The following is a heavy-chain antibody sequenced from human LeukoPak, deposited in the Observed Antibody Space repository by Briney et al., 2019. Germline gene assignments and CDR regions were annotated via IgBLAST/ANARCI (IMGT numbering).Heavy chain of an antibody. J-gene: IGHJ1*01. CDR1: GGTFSSYA. D-gene: IGHD6-19*01. Sequence: SVKVSCKASGGTFSSYAISWVRQAPGQGLEWMGGIIPIFGTANYAQKFQGRVTITADKSTSTAYMELSSLRSEDTAVYYCARSERAVAGTGYFQHWGQGTLVTVSS. CDR2: IIPIFGTA. CDR3: ARSERAVAGTGYFQH. V-gene: IGHV1-69*06.